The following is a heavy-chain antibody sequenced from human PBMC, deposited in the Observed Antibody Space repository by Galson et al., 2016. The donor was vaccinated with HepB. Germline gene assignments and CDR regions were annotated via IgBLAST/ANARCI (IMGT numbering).Heavy chain of an antibody. Sequence: SVKVSCKASGYTFTSYYIYWVRQAPGQGLEWMGIINPSGGSTSYVQKFQDRVTMTRDTSTSTVYMELSSLRSEDTAAFYCASPLPGHGRGAFDIWGQGTMVTVSS. J-gene: IGHJ3*02. CDR2: INPSGGST. D-gene: IGHD1-1*01. V-gene: IGHV1-46*01. CDR3: ASPLPGHGRGAFDI. CDR1: GYTFTSYY.